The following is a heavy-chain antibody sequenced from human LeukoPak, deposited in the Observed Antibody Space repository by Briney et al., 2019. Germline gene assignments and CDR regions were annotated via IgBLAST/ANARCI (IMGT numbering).Heavy chain of an antibody. J-gene: IGHJ4*02. Sequence: GGSLRLPCAASGFTFSTYWMNWVRQAPGKGLKGVANIKQDGSETYYVGSVKGRFIISRDNAKNSLYLQMNSLRAEDTAIYYCAGAAGFLFDNWGPGTLVTVAS. CDR3: AGAAGFLFDN. CDR1: GFTFSTYW. V-gene: IGHV3-7*01. CDR2: IKQDGSET.